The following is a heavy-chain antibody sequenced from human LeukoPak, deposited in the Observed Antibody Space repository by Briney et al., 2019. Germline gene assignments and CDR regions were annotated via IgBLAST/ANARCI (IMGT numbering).Heavy chain of an antibody. V-gene: IGHV4-59*08. D-gene: IGHD2-21*02. Sequence: KPSETLSLTCTVSGGSISSYYWSWIRQPPGKGLEWIGYIYYSGSTNYNPSLKSRVTISVDTSKNQFSLKLSSVTAADTAVYYCARQASEYCGGDCSTTWFDPWGQGTLVTVSS. CDR3: ARQASEYCGGDCSTTWFDP. CDR2: IYYSGST. CDR1: GGSISSYY. J-gene: IGHJ5*02.